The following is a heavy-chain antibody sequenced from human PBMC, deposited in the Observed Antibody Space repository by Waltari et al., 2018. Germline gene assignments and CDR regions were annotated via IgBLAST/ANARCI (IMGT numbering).Heavy chain of an antibody. D-gene: IGHD3-16*01. CDR2: IYYSGST. CDR1: GGSFSGYY. Sequence: QVQLQQWGAGLLKPSETLSLTCAVYGGSFSGYYWSWIRQPPGKGLEWIGYIYYSGSTNYNTSRKSRVTISVDTSKNQFSLKRSSVTAADTAVYYCARELGAFDIWGQGTMVTVSS. V-gene: IGHV4-34*11. CDR3: ARELGAFDI. J-gene: IGHJ3*02.